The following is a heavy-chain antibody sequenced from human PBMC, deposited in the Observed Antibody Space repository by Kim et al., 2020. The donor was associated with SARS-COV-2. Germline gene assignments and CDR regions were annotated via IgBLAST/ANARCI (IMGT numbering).Heavy chain of an antibody. V-gene: IGHV4-34*01. Sequence: PSLKSRVTISVDTSKNQFSLKLSSVTAADTAVYYCARGRGKMVRGAYGDLWGRGTLVTVSS. CDR3: ARGRGKMVRGAYGDL. J-gene: IGHJ2*01. D-gene: IGHD3-10*01.